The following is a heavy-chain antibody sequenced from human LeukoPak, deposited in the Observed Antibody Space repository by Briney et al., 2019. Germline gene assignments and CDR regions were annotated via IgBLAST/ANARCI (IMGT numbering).Heavy chain of an antibody. CDR1: GFTVSSNY. CDR2: IYSGGST. CDR3: AKELLGAFDI. J-gene: IGHJ3*02. V-gene: IGHV3-66*01. D-gene: IGHD1-26*01. Sequence: RPGGSLRLSCAASGFTVSSNYMSWVRQAPGKGLEWVSVIYSGGSTYYADSVKGRFTISRDNSKNTLYLQMNSLRAEDTAVYYCAKELLGAFDIWGQGTMVTVSS.